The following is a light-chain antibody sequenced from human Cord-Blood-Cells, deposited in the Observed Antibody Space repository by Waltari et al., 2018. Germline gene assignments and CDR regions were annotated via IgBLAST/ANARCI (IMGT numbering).Light chain of an antibody. J-gene: IGKJ4*01. CDR1: QDISNY. CDR2: DAS. Sequence: IQMTHSPSSLSASVGDRVTITCQASQDISNYLNWYQQKPGKAPKLLIYDASNLETGVPSRFSGSGSGTDFTFTISSLQPEDIATYYYQQYDNLPLTFGGGTKVEIK. V-gene: IGKV1-33*01. CDR3: QQYDNLPLT.